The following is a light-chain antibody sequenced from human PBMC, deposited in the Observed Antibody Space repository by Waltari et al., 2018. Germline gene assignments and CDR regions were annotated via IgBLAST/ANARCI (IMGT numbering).Light chain of an antibody. V-gene: IGLV1-40*01. CDR1: SSNIGAGYD. J-gene: IGLJ2*01. Sequence: QSVLTQPPSVSGAPGQRVTISCPGRSSNIGAGYDVPWYQQLPGTAPKLLIYGNSNRPSGVPDRFSGSKSGTSASLAITGLQAEDEADYYCQSYDSSLSGFVVFGGGTKLTVL. CDR3: QSYDSSLSGFVV. CDR2: GNS.